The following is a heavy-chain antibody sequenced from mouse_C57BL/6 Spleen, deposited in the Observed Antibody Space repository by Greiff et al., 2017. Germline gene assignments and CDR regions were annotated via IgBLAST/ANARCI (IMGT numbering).Heavy chain of an antibody. CDR2: IYPGDGDT. CDR3: ARFVYYGSSYDAMDY. V-gene: IGHV1-80*01. CDR1: GYAFSSSW. J-gene: IGHJ4*01. D-gene: IGHD1-1*01. Sequence: VQLQQSGPELVQPGASVKISCKASGYAFSSSWMNWVKQRPGKGLEWIGQIYPGDGDTNYNGKFKGQATLTADKSSSTAYMQLSSLTFDDSAVYFCARFVYYGSSYDAMDYWGQGTSVTVSS.